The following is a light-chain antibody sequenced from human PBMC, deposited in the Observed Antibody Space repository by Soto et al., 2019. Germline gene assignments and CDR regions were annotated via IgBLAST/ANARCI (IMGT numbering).Light chain of an antibody. CDR3: QQYDDLPIT. V-gene: IGKV1-33*01. CDR1: QYIGRY. J-gene: IGKJ5*01. CDR2: DAS. Sequence: DIQMTQSPSSLSASVGDRVTITCRAGQYIGRYLNWYQQKPGKAPKLLIDDASNLATGVPSRFSGSGSGTHFTFTISSLQPEDVATYYCQQYDDLPITFGQGTRLQIK.